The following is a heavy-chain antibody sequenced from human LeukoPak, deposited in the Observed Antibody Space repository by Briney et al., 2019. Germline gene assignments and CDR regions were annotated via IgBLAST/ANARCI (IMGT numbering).Heavy chain of an antibody. CDR3: ARGYGSGGYCDY. CDR1: GHAFTYYY. D-gene: IGHD3-10*01. CDR2: INPSGGGT. V-gene: IGHV1-46*01. J-gene: IGHJ4*02. Sequence: ASVKVSCNASGHAFTYYYIHWMRQAPGQGPEWIGVINPSGGGTTYARKFQGRVTITGDTTTSTVYMQLTSLTSEDTALYYCARGYGSGGYCDYWGQGTLVTVSS.